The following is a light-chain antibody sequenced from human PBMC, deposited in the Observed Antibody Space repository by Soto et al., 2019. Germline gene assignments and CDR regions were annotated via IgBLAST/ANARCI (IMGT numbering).Light chain of an antibody. CDR3: QYYHGSLSGYV. Sequence: QCVLTQPPSVSGAPGQRITISCTGGSSNIGANFDVHWYQHLPGTAPKLLSYENNNRPSGVPDRFSGSKSVTSASLAITGLQAEDEADYYCQYYHGSLSGYVFGTGTTGTVL. V-gene: IGLV1-40*01. CDR2: ENN. J-gene: IGLJ1*01. CDR1: SSNIGANFD.